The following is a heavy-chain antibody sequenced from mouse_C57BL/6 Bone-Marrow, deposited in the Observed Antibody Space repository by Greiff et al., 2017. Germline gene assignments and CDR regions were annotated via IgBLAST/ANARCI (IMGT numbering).Heavy chain of an antibody. CDR3: AHGNYFYWYFAV. Sequence: QVQLQQPGAELVKPGASVKLSCKASGYTFTSYWMHWVKQRPGRGLEWIGRIDPNSGGTKYNEKFKSKGTLTVDKPSSTAYMQVSSLTSEDSAVYYCAHGNYFYWYFAVWGTGTTVTVSS. CDR2: IDPNSGGT. V-gene: IGHV1-72*01. CDR1: GYTFTSYW. J-gene: IGHJ1*03. D-gene: IGHD2-1*01.